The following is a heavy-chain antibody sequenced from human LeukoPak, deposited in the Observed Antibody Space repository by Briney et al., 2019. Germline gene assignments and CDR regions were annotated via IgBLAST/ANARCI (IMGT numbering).Heavy chain of an antibody. D-gene: IGHD6-19*01. V-gene: IGHV3-33*01. Sequence: GRSLRLSCAASGFTFSSYGMHWVRQAPGKGLEWVAVIWYDGSNKYYADSVKGRFTFSRDNSKNTLYLQMNSLRAEDTAVYYCARASYSSGWYYFDYWGQGTLVTVSS. CDR3: ARASYSSGWYYFDY. CDR2: IWYDGSNK. CDR1: GFTFSSYG. J-gene: IGHJ4*02.